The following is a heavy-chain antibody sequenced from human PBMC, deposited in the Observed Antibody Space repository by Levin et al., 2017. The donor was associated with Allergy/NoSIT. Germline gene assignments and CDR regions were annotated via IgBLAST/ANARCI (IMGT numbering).Heavy chain of an antibody. CDR3: ARGADYTWGY. J-gene: IGHJ4*02. V-gene: IGHV4-4*02. CDR1: GGSISSSDW. D-gene: IGHD2-21*01. Sequence: GSLRLSCVVSGGSISSSDWWSWVRQPPGKGLEWIGEINHSGITNYNSPLQSRVTMSVDKSKNQCSLELSSVTAADTAIYYCARGADYTWGYWGQGTLVTVSS. CDR2: INHSGIT.